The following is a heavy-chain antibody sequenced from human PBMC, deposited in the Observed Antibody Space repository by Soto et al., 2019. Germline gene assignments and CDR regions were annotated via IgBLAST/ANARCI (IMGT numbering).Heavy chain of an antibody. D-gene: IGHD4-4*01. Sequence: GGSLRLSCTASGFTFGSFGMHWVRQTPDKGLAWVALIWYDGSNEKYADSVKGRFTISRDNFKNTLYLQMNSLTAEDTAIYYCARDPQSRIRGRALFDYSGQAPLVTVSS. CDR1: GFTFGSFG. V-gene: IGHV3-33*01. CDR2: IWYDGSNE. J-gene: IGHJ4*02. CDR3: ARDPQSRIRGRALFDY.